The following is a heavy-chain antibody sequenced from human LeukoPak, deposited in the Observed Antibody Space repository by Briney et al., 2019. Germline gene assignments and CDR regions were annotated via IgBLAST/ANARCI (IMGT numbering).Heavy chain of an antibody. J-gene: IGHJ4*02. D-gene: IGHD3-22*01. V-gene: IGHV4-39*01. CDR1: GGSISSYY. CDR2: IYYSGST. Sequence: SETLSLTCTVSGGSISSYYWGWIRQPPGKGLEWIGSIYYSGSTYYNPSLKSRVTISVDTSKNQFSLKLSSVTAADTAVYYCARYGVSSGYYSQGDFWGQGTLVTVSS. CDR3: ARYGVSSGYYSQGDF.